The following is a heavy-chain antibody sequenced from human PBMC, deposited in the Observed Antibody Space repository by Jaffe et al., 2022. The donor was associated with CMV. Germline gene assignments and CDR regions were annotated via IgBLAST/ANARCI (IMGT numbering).Heavy chain of an antibody. Sequence: QVQLQESGPGLVKPSQTLSLTCTVSGGSISSGGYYWSWIRQHPGKGLEWIGYIYYSGSTYYNPSLKSRVTISVDTSKNQFSLKLSSVTAADTAVYYCARGLLYGSGDYYGMDVWGQGTTVTVSS. J-gene: IGHJ6*02. V-gene: IGHV4-31*03. CDR2: IYYSGST. D-gene: IGHD3-10*01. CDR3: ARGLLYGSGDYYGMDV. CDR1: GGSISSGGYY.